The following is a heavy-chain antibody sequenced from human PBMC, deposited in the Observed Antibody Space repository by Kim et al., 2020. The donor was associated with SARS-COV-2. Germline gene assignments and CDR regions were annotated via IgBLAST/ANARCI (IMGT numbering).Heavy chain of an antibody. CDR1: GGSISSSSYY. J-gene: IGHJ4*02. CDR2: IYYSGST. CDR3: ASTVIRGTIRGVIIY. D-gene: IGHD3-10*01. Sequence: SETLSLTCTVSGGSISSSSYYWGWIRQPPGKGLEWIGSIYYSGSTYYNPSLKSRVTISVDTSKNQFSLKLSSVTAADTAVYYCASTVIRGTIRGVIIYWGQGTLVTVSS. V-gene: IGHV4-39*01.